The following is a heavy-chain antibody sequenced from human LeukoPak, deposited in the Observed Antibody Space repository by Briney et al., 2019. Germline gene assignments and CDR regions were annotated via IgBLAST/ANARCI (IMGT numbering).Heavy chain of an antibody. D-gene: IGHD3-3*01. CDR2: ISSSSSYI. CDR1: GFTFSSYS. V-gene: IGHV3-21*01. CDR3: ARDSRGGHKDFGVVYYYYYMDV. J-gene: IGHJ6*03. Sequence: KSGGSLRLSCAASGFTFSSYSMNWVRQAPGKGLEWVSSISSSSSYIYYADSVKGRFTISRDNAKNSLYLQMNSLRAEDTAVYYCARDSRGGHKDFGVVYYYYYMDVWGKGTTVTVSS.